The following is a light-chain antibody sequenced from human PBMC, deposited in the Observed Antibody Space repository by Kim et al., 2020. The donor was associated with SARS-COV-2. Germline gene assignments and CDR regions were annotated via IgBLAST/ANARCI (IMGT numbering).Light chain of an antibody. J-gene: IGKJ1*01. V-gene: IGKV1-8*01. CDR1: QGISSY. Sequence: IRMTQSPSSFSASTGDRVTITCRASQGISSYLAWYQQKPGKAPKLLIYAASTLQSGVPSRFSGSGSGTDFTLTISCLQSEDFATYYCQQYYSYRWTFGQGTKVDIK. CDR3: QQYYSYRWT. CDR2: AAS.